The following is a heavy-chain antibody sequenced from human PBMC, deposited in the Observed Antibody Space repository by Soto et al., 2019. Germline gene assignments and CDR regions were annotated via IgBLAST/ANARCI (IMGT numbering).Heavy chain of an antibody. Sequence: ASVKVSCKASGYTFTGYYMHWVRQAPVQGLEWMGCINPNSGGTNYAQKFQGRVTMTRDTSISTAYMELSRLRSDDTAVYYCARFGYGSGSYPNWFDPWGQGTLVTVSS. CDR2: INPNSGGT. CDR3: ARFGYGSGSYPNWFDP. V-gene: IGHV1-2*02. J-gene: IGHJ5*02. CDR1: GYTFTGYY. D-gene: IGHD3-10*01.